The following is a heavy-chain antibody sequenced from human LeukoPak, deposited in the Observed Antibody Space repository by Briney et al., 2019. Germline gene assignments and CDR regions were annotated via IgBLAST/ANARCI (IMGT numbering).Heavy chain of an antibody. J-gene: IGHJ5*02. CDR3: ARVDIVVVPAAIPNWIDP. Sequence: PSETLSLTCTVSGGSISSSSYYWGWIRQPPGKGLEWTGSIYYSGSTYYNPSLKSRVTISVDTSKNQFSLKLSSVTAADTAVYYCARVDIVVVPAAIPNWIDPWGQGTLVTVSS. CDR1: GGSISSSSYY. CDR2: IYYSGST. V-gene: IGHV4-39*07. D-gene: IGHD2-2*03.